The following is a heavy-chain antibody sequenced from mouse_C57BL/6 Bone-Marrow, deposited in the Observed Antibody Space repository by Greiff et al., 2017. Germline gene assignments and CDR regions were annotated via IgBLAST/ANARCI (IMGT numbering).Heavy chain of an antibody. J-gene: IGHJ4*01. Sequence: EVQLQESGGGLVQPGGSLKLSCAASGFTFSDYYMYWVRQTPEKRLEWVAYISNGGGSTYYPDTVKGRFTISRDNAKNTLYLQMSRLKTEDTARYYCERQRDGSSYYAMDYWGQGTSVTVSS. V-gene: IGHV5-12*01. CDR1: GFTFSDYY. CDR3: ERQRDGSSYYAMDY. CDR2: ISNGGGST. D-gene: IGHD1-1*01.